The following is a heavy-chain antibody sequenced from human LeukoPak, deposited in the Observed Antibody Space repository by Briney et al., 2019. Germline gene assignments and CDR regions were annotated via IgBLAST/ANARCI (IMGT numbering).Heavy chain of an antibody. CDR1: GFTFSNYG. CDR2: IWYDGSNK. V-gene: IGHV3-33*06. Sequence: GGSLRLSCAASGFTFSNYGMHWVRQAPGKGLEWVAVIWYDGSNKYYADSVKVRFTISRDNSKNTLHLQMNSLRAEDTAVYYCAKDGGYCSGGSCYSGAEYFQHWGQGTLVTVSS. J-gene: IGHJ1*01. CDR3: AKDGGYCSGGSCYSGAEYFQH. D-gene: IGHD2-15*01.